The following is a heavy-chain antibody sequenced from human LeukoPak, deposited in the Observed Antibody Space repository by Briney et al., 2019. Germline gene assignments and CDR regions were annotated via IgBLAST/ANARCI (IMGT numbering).Heavy chain of an antibody. CDR2: ISGSGGSR. D-gene: IGHD3-10*01. V-gene: IGHV3-23*01. J-gene: IGHJ4*02. CDR1: GFTFSSYA. CDR3: ARDKSDSGSYYKY. Sequence: GGSLRLSCAASGFTFSSYAMSWVRQAPGKGLEWVSAISGSGGSRYYADSVKGRFTISRDNSKNTLYLQMNSLRAEDTAVYYCARDKSDSGSYYKYWGQGTLVTVSS.